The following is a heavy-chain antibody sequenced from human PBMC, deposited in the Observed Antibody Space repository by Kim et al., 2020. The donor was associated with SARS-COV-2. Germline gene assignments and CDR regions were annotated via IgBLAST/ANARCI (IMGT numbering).Heavy chain of an antibody. J-gene: IGHJ6*02. CDR2: MNPNSGNT. V-gene: IGHV1-8*01. CDR1: GYTFTSYD. CDR3: ARAPPREWFGELSRFYYYYGMDV. Sequence: ASVKVSCKASGYTFTSYDINWVRQATGQGLEWMGWMNPNSGNTGYAQKFQGRVTMTRNTSISTAYMELSSLRSEDTAVYYCARAPPREWFGELSRFYYYYGMDVWGQGTTVTVSS. D-gene: IGHD3-10*01.